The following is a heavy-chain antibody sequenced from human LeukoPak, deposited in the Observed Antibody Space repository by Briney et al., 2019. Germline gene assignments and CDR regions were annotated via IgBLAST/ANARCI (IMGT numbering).Heavy chain of an antibody. CDR1: GFTFDDYA. CDR3: AKSRLATLSYWYFDL. J-gene: IGHJ2*01. V-gene: IGHV3-9*01. D-gene: IGHD6-25*01. CDR2: VRWNSETK. Sequence: GRSLRLSCAASGFTFDDYAMHWVRQAPGKGLEWVSGVRWNSETKAYADSVKGRFTISRDNAKNSLYLQMDSLRPEDTALYFCAKSRLATLSYWYFDLWGRGALVTVTS.